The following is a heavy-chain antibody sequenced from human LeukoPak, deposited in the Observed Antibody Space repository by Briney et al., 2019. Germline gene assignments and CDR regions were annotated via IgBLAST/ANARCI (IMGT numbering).Heavy chain of an antibody. J-gene: IGHJ6*02. D-gene: IGHD3-3*01. V-gene: IGHV3-33*01. CDR1: GFTFSSYG. CDR2: IWYDGSNK. Sequence: PGGSLRLSCAASGFTFSSYGMHWVRQAPGKGLEWVAVIWYDGSNKYYADSVKGRFTISRDNSKNTLYLQMNSLRAEDTAVYYCARGSRYDFFYGMDVWGQGTTVTVSS. CDR3: ARGSRYDFFYGMDV.